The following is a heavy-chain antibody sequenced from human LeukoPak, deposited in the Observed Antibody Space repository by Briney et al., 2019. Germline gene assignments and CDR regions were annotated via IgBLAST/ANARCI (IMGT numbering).Heavy chain of an antibody. V-gene: IGHV1-18*01. D-gene: IGHD2-2*01. CDR2: ISAHNGNT. CDR3: ATELQTIVVVPAAPEY. Sequence: ASVKVSCKASGYTFTRFGITWVRQAPGQGLEWMGWISAHNGNTNYAQKFQGRVTMTTDTSTSTAYMEVRSLRSDDTAVYYCATELQTIVVVPAAPEYWGQGTLVPVSS. CDR1: GYTFTRFG. J-gene: IGHJ4*02.